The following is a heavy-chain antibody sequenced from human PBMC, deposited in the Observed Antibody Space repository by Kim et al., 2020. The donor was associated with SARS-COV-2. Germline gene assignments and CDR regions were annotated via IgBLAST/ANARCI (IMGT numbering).Heavy chain of an antibody. Sequence: GGSLRLSCAASGFTFSSYAMHWVRQAPGKGLEWVAVISYDGSNKYYADSVKGRFTISRDNSKNTLYLQMNSLRAEDTAVYYCSYGDYDPPYFDYWGQGTLVTVSS. CDR2: ISYDGSNK. CDR3: SYGDYDPPYFDY. V-gene: IGHV3-30*04. D-gene: IGHD4-17*01. CDR1: GFTFSSYA. J-gene: IGHJ4*02.